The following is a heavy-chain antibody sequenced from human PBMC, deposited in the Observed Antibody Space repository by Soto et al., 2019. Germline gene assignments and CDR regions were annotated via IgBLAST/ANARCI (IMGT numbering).Heavy chain of an antibody. V-gene: IGHV4-34*01. Sequence: QVQLQQWGAGLLKPSETLSLTCAVYGGSFSGYYWSWIRQPPGKGLEWIGDINHSGRTNYNPSLKRRVTISTDMSRNQFSLRLTSVTAADTALYYCARGLRGVIITSYHFVMDVWGQGTTVTVS. J-gene: IGHJ6*02. CDR2: INHSGRT. D-gene: IGHD3-10*01. CDR3: ARGLRGVIITSYHFVMDV. CDR1: GGSFSGYY.